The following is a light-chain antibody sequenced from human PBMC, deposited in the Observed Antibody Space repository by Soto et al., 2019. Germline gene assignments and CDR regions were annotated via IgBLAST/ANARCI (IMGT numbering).Light chain of an antibody. J-gene: IGLJ2*01. CDR3: CLYGGSNNYVV. CDR1: SSDVGKYTF. CDR2: EVN. Sequence: QSVLTQPASVSGAPGQSITISCTGTSSDVGKYTFVSWYGQHPGKAPKLIIFEVNKRPSGVSNRFSGSKSGNTASLTISGRQAEDEANYYCCLYGGSNNYVVFGGGTKLTVL. V-gene: IGLV2-23*02.